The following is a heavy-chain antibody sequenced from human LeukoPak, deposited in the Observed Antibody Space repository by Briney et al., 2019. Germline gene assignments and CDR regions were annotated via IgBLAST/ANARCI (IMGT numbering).Heavy chain of an antibody. CDR1: GFTFNNTW. CDR2: IKSRSDGGTT. CDR3: ARDMGVYCSSTSCYTIDY. J-gene: IGHJ4*02. D-gene: IGHD2-2*02. Sequence: GGSLRLSCAASGFTFNNTWMTWVRQAPGKGLEWVGRIKSRSDGGTTDYAAPVKGRFTISRDASKNTLYLQMNSLRAEDTAVYYCARDMGVYCSSTSCYTIDYWGQGTLVTVSS. V-gene: IGHV3-15*01.